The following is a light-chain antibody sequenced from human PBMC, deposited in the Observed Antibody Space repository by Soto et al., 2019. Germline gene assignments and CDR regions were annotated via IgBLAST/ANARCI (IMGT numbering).Light chain of an antibody. J-gene: IGLJ2*01. CDR3: SSYTSTSTRV. CDR2: EVS. V-gene: IGLV2-14*01. Sequence: QSALTQPASVSGSPGQSITISCTGTSSDVGGYNYVAWYQQHPGKAPKLIIFEVSNRPSGVSVRFSGSKSGNTASLTISGLQPEDEADYYCSSYTSTSTRVFGGGTKLTVL. CDR1: SSDVGGYNY.